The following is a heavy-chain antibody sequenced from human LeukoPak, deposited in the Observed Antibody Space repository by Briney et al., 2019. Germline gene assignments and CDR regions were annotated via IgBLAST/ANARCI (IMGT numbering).Heavy chain of an antibody. D-gene: IGHD6-19*01. CDR3: AKAKSIAVAGTPIVY. Sequence: GGSLRLSCAASGFTFSSYAMSWVRQTAGKGLEWVSGITGSVGSTYYADSVKGRFTISRDNSKNTLYLQMNSLRAEDTALYYCAKAKSIAVAGTPIVYWGQGTLVTVSS. J-gene: IGHJ4*02. V-gene: IGHV3-23*01. CDR1: GFTFSSYA. CDR2: ITGSVGST.